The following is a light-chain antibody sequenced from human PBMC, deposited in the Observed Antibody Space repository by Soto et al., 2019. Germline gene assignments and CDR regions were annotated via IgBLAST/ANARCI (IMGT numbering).Light chain of an antibody. CDR2: GAS. J-gene: IGKJ1*01. Sequence: EIVMPQSPATLSVSPGERATLSCRASQSVSSNLAWYQQKPGQAPRLLIYGASTRATGIPARFSGSGSGTEFTLTISSLQSEDFAVYYCQQYNNWRGTFGQGTKVEIK. CDR1: QSVSSN. CDR3: QQYNNWRGT. V-gene: IGKV3-15*01.